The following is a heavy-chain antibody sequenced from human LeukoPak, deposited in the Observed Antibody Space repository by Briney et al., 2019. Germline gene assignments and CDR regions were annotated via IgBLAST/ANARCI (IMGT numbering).Heavy chain of an antibody. CDR3: AKSEVVAALHWYFDL. CDR2: ISWNSGSI. Sequence: GRSLRLSCAASGFTYDDYAMHWVRQAPGKGLEWVSGISWNSGSIGYADSVKGRFTISRDNAKNSLYLQMNSLRAEDTALYYCAKSEVVAALHWYFDLWGRGTLVTVSS. V-gene: IGHV3-9*01. J-gene: IGHJ2*01. CDR1: GFTYDDYA. D-gene: IGHD2-15*01.